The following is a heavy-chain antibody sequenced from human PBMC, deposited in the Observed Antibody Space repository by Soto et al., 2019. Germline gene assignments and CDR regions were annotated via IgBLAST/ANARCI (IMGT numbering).Heavy chain of an antibody. Sequence: EERLVQSGGGLVQPGGSLRLSCAASGFSVGGNYMSWVRQAPEKGLELVSLIYSGGNPFYADSMKGRFTLSRDNSNNMLYLRMDSLRAEDTAVYYCARGPNSDCWGQGTLVIVSS. CDR1: GFSVGGNY. D-gene: IGHD2-21*01. J-gene: IGHJ4*02. V-gene: IGHV3-53*01. CDR3: ARGPNSDC. CDR2: IYSGGNP.